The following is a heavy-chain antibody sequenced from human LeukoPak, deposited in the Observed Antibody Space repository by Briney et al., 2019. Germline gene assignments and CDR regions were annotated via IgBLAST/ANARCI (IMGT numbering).Heavy chain of an antibody. CDR1: GYTFTSYG. J-gene: IGHJ4*02. CDR2: ISAYNGNT. V-gene: IGHV1-18*01. D-gene: IGHD3-22*01. CDR3: ARDQDWYYYDSSGYSGFDY. Sequence: ASVKVSCKASGYTFTSYGISWVRQAPGQGLEWMGWISAYNGNTNYAQKLQGRVTMTTDTSTSTAYMELRSLRSDDTAVYYCARDQDWYYYDSSGYSGFDYWGQGTLVIVSS.